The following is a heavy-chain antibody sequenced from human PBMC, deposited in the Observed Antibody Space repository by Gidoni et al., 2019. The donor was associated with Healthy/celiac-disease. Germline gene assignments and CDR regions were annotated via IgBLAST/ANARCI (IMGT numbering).Heavy chain of an antibody. CDR1: GGSFSGYY. V-gene: IGHV4-34*01. CDR3: ARAGYGGYYYYYGMDV. D-gene: IGHD1-26*01. CDR2: INHSGST. J-gene: IGHJ6*02. Sequence: QVQLQQWGAGLLKPSETLSLTCAVYGGSFSGYYWSWIRQPPGKGLEWIGEINHSGSTNYNPSLKSRVTISVDTSKSQFSLKLSSVTAADTAVYYCARAGYGGYYYYYGMDVWGQGTTVTVSS.